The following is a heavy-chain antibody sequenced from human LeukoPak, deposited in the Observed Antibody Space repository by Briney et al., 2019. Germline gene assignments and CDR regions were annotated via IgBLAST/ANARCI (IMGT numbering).Heavy chain of an antibody. V-gene: IGHV3-7*01. CDR1: GFIFSSHW. CDR3: AREVVVVPAARYGMDV. J-gene: IGHJ6*02. CDR2: MNQDGAEK. Sequence: GGSLLLSCAASGFIFSSHWMAWVRQAPGKGLEWVANMNQDGAEKYYVDSVKGRFTISRDNPKNTLYLQMNSLRAEDTAVYYCAREVVVVPAARYGMDVWGQGTTVTVSS. D-gene: IGHD2-2*01.